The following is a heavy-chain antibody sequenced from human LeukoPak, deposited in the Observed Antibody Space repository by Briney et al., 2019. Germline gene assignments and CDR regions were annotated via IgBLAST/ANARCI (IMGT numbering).Heavy chain of an antibody. J-gene: IGHJ4*02. CDR1: GFTFSSYA. CDR2: ISGSGGST. Sequence: GGSLRLSCAASGFTFSSYAMSWVRQAPGKGLEWVSAISGSGGSTYYADSVKGRFTISRDNSKNTLYLQMNSLRAEDTAVYYCAKDPLITTVTIYYFDYWGQGTLVTVSS. V-gene: IGHV3-23*01. D-gene: IGHD4-17*01. CDR3: AKDPLITTVTIYYFDY.